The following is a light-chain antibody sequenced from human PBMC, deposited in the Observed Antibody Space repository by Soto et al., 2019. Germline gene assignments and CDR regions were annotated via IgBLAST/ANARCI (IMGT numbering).Light chain of an antibody. CDR1: QGINIY. Sequence: DIQMTQSPSSLSASVGDRVTITCRASQGINIYLAWYQQKPGKVPKLLIYGASTLQSGVPSRFSGSGSGADFTLTIASLQPEDVAIYYCQNYNSALVTFGQGTRLEIK. CDR2: GAS. J-gene: IGKJ5*01. CDR3: QNYNSALVT. V-gene: IGKV1-27*01.